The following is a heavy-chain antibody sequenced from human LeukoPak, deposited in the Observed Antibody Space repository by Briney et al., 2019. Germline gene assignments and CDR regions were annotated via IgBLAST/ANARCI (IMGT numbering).Heavy chain of an antibody. V-gene: IGHV3-23*01. D-gene: IGHD2-8*01. CDR1: GFTFSIYA. CDR3: AKVEHSYAIGDF. CDR2: ISDGGRST. J-gene: IGHJ4*02. Sequence: GGSLRLSCAASGFTFSIYAMSWVRQAPGKGLECFSGISDGGRSTFYADSVKGRFTISRDNSKNRLYLQMNSLRADDTAVYYCAKVEHSYAIGDFWGQGTLVTVSS.